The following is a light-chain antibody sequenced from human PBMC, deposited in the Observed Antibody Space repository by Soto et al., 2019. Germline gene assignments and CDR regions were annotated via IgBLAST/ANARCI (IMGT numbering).Light chain of an antibody. CDR1: QSVSSY. V-gene: IGKV3-20*01. J-gene: IGKJ5*01. CDR2: GAS. CDR3: QQYGTSPRIT. Sequence: EIVLTQSPGTLSLSPGERATLSCRASQSVSSYLAWYQQKPGQAPRLLIYGASSRATGIPDRFSGSGSGPDFTLTISRLEPEDFAVYYCQQYGTSPRITFGQGTRLEIK.